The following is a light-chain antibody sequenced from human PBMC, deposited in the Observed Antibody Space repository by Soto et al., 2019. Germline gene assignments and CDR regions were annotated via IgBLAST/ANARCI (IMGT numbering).Light chain of an antibody. V-gene: IGKV1-27*01. CDR1: QVIRNS. Sequence: DIQMTQSPSSLSASIGDRITITCRASQVIRNSLAWYQQKPGKVPKLLIYAASTLQSGVPSRFSGSGSGTDFTLTISSLQPEDVATYSCQKYNSAPLTFGGGTEVEIK. CDR2: AAS. J-gene: IGKJ4*01. CDR3: QKYNSAPLT.